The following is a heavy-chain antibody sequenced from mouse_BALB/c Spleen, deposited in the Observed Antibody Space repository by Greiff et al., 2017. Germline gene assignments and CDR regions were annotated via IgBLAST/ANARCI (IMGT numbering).Heavy chain of an antibody. D-gene: IGHD1-1*01. CDR3: ARSSYYGSRNWYFDV. V-gene: IGHV3-2*02. Sequence: EVHLVESGPGLVKPSQSLSLTCTVTGYSITSDYAWNWIRQFPGNKLEWMGYISYSGSTSYNPSLKSRISITRDTSKNQFFLQLNSVTTEDTATYYCARSSYYGSRNWYFDVWGAGTTVTVSS. CDR1: GYSITSDYA. CDR2: ISYSGST. J-gene: IGHJ1*01.